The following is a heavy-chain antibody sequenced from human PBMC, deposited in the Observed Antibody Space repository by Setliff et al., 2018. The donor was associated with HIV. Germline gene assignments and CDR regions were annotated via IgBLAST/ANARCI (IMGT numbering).Heavy chain of an antibody. D-gene: IGHD3-22*01. CDR1: GGTFNSYA. CDR2: IIPVFGTA. CDR3: ARYDSSGQIWGAYFDY. J-gene: IGHJ4*02. V-gene: IGHV1-69*13. Sequence: EASVKVSCKASGGTFNSYAINWVRQAPGQGLEWMGGIIPVFGTANYAQNFQGRVTITADESTSTAYMELSSLRSEDTAVYYCARYDSSGQIWGAYFDYWGQGTLVTVSS.